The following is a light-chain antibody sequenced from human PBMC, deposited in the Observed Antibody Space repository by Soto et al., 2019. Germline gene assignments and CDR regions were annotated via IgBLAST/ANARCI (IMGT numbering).Light chain of an antibody. CDR1: QGIGSW. Sequence: DIQMTQSPSYMSASVGDRVNITCRASQGIGSWLAWYQQKPGKAPKLLIYAASSLQSGVPSRFSGSGSGTDFTLTISSLQPEDFATYYCQQANSFPGTFGQGTKVDNK. J-gene: IGKJ1*01. V-gene: IGKV1-12*01. CDR3: QQANSFPGT. CDR2: AAS.